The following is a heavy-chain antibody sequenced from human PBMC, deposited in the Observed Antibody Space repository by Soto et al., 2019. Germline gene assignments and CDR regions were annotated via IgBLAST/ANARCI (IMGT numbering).Heavy chain of an antibody. CDR3: ARRKERSGPNYFDS. CDR1: GYTFITYD. Sequence: GASVKVSCKASGYTFITYDINWVRQATGQGLEWMGWMNPSNGNAGYAQKFQGRLTMTRNTSISTAYMELSSLRSDDAAVYFCARRKERSGPNYFDSCDPGSLVTVSS. V-gene: IGHV1-8*01. J-gene: IGHJ4*02. D-gene: IGHD6-25*01. CDR2: MNPSNGNA.